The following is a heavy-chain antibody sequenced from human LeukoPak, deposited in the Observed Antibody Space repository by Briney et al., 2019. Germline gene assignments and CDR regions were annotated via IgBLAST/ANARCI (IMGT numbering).Heavy chain of an antibody. V-gene: IGHV3-9*01. Sequence: PGRSLRLSCAASGFTFDDYAMHWVRQAPGKGLEWVSGISWNSGSIGYADSVKGRFTISRDNAKNSLYLQMNSLRAEDTALYYCAKEHSSSYFDYWGQGTLVTVSS. D-gene: IGHD6-13*01. J-gene: IGHJ4*02. CDR1: GFTFDDYA. CDR3: AKEHSSSYFDY. CDR2: ISWNSGSI.